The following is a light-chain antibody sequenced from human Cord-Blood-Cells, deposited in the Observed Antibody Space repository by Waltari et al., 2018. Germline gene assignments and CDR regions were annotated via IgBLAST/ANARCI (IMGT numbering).Light chain of an antibody. J-gene: IGLJ1*01. CDR1: SPNIGAGYD. Sequence: QSVLTQPPSVSGAPGQRVTISCTASSPNIGAGYDVHWYQQLPGTAPKLLIYGNRNRPSVVPHRFSGSKSGTSASLAITGLQAEDEADYYCQSYDSSLSGRYVFGTGTKVTVL. CDR3: QSYDSSLSGRYV. CDR2: GNR. V-gene: IGLV1-40*01.